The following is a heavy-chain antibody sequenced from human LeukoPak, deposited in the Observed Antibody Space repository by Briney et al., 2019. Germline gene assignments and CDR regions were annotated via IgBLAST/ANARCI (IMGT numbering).Heavy chain of an antibody. D-gene: IGHD3-10*01. CDR2: IYPYDSHT. Sequence: GESLKISCEASGYRSSYYWIAWVRQMPGKGLEWMGVIYPYDSHTRYSPSFQGQVTISADKSISTAYLQWRSPKASDSAMYFCARLPNSGADLTWFDPWGQGTLVTVSS. CDR3: ARLPNSGADLTWFDP. V-gene: IGHV5-51*01. CDR1: GYRSSYYW. J-gene: IGHJ5*02.